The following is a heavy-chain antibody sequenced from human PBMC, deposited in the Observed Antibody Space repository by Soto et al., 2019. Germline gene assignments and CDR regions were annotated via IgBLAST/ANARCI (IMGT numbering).Heavy chain of an antibody. Sequence: QVQLQQWGAGLLKPSETLSLTCGVYGGSFSGYYWSWIRQPPGKGLEWIGEVNHSGSINYNPSLKSRVTISVDTSQNQFSLKLSSVTAADTALYYCARKYLPYYGSGSPYGMDVWGQGTTVTVSS. D-gene: IGHD3-10*01. CDR2: VNHSGSI. V-gene: IGHV4-34*01. J-gene: IGHJ6*02. CDR1: GGSFSGYY. CDR3: ARKYLPYYGSGSPYGMDV.